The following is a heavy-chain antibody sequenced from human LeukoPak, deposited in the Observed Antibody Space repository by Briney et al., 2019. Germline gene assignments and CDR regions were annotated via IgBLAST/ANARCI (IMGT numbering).Heavy chain of an antibody. Sequence: SETLSLTCTVSGGSISNYYWNWIRQPPGKGLEWIGYIYYSGSTNYNPSLKSRVTISLGTSKNQFSLRLTSVSAADTAVYYCARGFDSKSTYFDYWGQGTLLTVSS. CDR3: ARGFDSKSTYFDY. J-gene: IGHJ4*02. D-gene: IGHD5-12*01. CDR1: GGSISNYY. V-gene: IGHV4-59*01. CDR2: IYYSGST.